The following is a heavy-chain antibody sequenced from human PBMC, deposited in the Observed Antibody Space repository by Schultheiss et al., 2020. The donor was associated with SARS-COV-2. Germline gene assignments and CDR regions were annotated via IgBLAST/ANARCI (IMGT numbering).Heavy chain of an antibody. CDR2: ISGSGGST. CDR1: GFTFSSYW. J-gene: IGHJ4*02. CDR3: AKGSMGWFGELLH. Sequence: GGSLRLSCAASGFTFSSYWMHWVRQAPGKGLVWVSAISGSGGSTYYADSVKGRFTISRDNSKNTLYLQMNSLRAEDTAVYYCAKGSMGWFGELLHWGQGTLVTVSS. V-gene: IGHV3-23*01. D-gene: IGHD3-10*01.